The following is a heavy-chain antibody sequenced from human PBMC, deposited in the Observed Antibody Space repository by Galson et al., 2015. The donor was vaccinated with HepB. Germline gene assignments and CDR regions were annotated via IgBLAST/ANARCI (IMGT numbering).Heavy chain of an antibody. CDR3: AKEQRYSESYFDAFYHNGMDA. D-gene: IGHD1-26*01. CDR1: GFTLSNYG. J-gene: IGHJ6*02. V-gene: IGHV3-30*18. CDR2: ISYDGRNQ. Sequence: LRLSCAASGFTLSNYGMHWVRQAPGKGLEWVAVISYDGRNQYYAESVKGRFTISRENSKNTVFLQMNSLRVEDTAVFYCAKEQRYSESYFDAFYHNGMDAWGQGTTVTVSS.